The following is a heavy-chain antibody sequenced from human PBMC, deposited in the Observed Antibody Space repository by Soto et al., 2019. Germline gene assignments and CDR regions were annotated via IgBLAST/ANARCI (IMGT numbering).Heavy chain of an antibody. D-gene: IGHD3-9*01. CDR2: INHSGST. CDR1: GGSFSGYY. Sequence: KPSETLSLTCAVYGGSFSGYYWSWIRQPPGKGLEWIGEINHSGSTNYNPSLKSRVTISVDTSKNQFSLKLSSVTAADTAVYYCARGRLRYFDWLSPFYYYGMEVWGQGTTVTVS. CDR3: ARGRLRYFDWLSPFYYYGMEV. J-gene: IGHJ6*02. V-gene: IGHV4-34*01.